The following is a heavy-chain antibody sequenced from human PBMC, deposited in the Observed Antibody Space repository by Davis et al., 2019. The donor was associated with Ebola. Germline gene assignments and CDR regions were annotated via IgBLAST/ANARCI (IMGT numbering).Heavy chain of an antibody. V-gene: IGHV3-21*01. J-gene: IGHJ4*02. CDR3: ASVSGGY. Sequence: GGSLRLSCAASDFTFSLHSMNWVRQAPGKGLEWVSSISSSGTYIYSADSVKGRFTISRDNAKNSLYLQMNSLRAEDTAMYYCASVSGGYWGQGTLVTVSS. D-gene: IGHD3-16*01. CDR1: DFTFSLHS. CDR2: ISSSGTYI.